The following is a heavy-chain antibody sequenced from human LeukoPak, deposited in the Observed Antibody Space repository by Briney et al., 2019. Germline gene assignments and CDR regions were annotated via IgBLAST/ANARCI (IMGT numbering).Heavy chain of an antibody. J-gene: IGHJ4*02. CDR2: INPSGGST. V-gene: IGHV1-46*01. Sequence: ASVKVSCKASGYTFTSYYMHWVRQAPGQGLEWMGIINPSGGSTSYAQKFQGRVTMTRDTSTNTVYMELSSLRSEDTALYYCARGDPYHYDSRGYYPFDYWGQGTLVTVSS. CDR1: GYTFTSYY. D-gene: IGHD3-22*01. CDR3: ARGDPYHYDSRGYYPFDY.